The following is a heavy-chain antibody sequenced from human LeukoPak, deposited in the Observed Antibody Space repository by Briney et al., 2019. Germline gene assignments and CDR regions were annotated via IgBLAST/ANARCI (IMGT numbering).Heavy chain of an antibody. CDR2: INPKNGGT. CDR1: GYTFTDYS. CDR3: ARGRGVTTAGTSWFDP. J-gene: IGHJ5*02. Sequence: ASVKVSCKASGYTFTDYSVYWVRQAPGRGLEWMGWINPKNGGTRYAQKFQGWVTVSRDTSISTAYMELSTLKSDDTAVYYCARGRGVTTAGTSWFDPWGQGTLVIVSS. V-gene: IGHV1-2*04. D-gene: IGHD6-13*01.